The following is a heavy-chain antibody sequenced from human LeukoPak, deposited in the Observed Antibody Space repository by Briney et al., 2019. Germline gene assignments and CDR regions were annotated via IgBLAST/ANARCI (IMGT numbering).Heavy chain of an antibody. D-gene: IGHD3-10*01. CDR2: IYYSGST. CDR1: GGSISSYY. CDR3: ARVTMGDAFDI. V-gene: IGHV4-59*01. Sequence: SETLSLTCTVSGGSISSYYWSWIRQPPGKGPEWIGYIYYSGSTNYNPSLKSRVTISVDTSKNQFSLKLSSVTAADTAVYYCARVTMGDAFDIWGQGTMVTVSS. J-gene: IGHJ3*02.